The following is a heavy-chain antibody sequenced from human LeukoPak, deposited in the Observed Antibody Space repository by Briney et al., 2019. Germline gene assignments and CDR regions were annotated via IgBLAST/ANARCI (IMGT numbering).Heavy chain of an antibody. Sequence: GGSLRLSCAASGFTITSNFMSWVSQAPGKGLEWVSVIHTGGSTNYAGSVKDRFTISRDSSKNTLYLQMNSLRVEDTAVYYCARGYSGSSQPFEYWGQGTLDTVSS. J-gene: IGHJ4*02. D-gene: IGHD5-12*01. CDR1: GFTITSNF. CDR2: IHTGGST. V-gene: IGHV3-66*01. CDR3: ARGYSGSSQPFEY.